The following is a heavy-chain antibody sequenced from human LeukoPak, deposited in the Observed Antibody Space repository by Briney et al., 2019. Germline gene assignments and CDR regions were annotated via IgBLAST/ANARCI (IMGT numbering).Heavy chain of an antibody. D-gene: IGHD2-21*02. Sequence: GGSLRLSCAASGFTFSSYSMNWVRQAPGKGLEWVSSISSSSSYIYYADSVKGRFTISRDNAKNSLYLQMNSLRAEDTAAYYCARYCGGDCYPPGAFDIWGQGTMVTVSS. CDR3: ARYCGGDCYPPGAFDI. J-gene: IGHJ3*02. V-gene: IGHV3-21*01. CDR2: ISSSSSYI. CDR1: GFTFSSYS.